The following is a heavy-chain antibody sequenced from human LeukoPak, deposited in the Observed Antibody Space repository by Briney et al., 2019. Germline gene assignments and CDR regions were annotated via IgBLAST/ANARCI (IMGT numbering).Heavy chain of an antibody. J-gene: IGHJ1*01. V-gene: IGHV5-51*01. CDR1: GYNFTSYW. CDR3: ARHGGDSSSRGYFQH. Sequence: GESLKISCKGSGYNFTSYWIGWVRQMPGKGLEGMGIIYPGDSDTRYSPSFQGQVTISADKSISTAYLQWSSLKASDTAMYYCARHGGDSSSRGYFQHWGQGTLVTVSS. CDR2: IYPGDSDT. D-gene: IGHD6-13*01.